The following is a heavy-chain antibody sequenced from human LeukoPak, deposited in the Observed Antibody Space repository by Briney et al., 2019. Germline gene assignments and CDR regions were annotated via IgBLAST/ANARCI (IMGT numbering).Heavy chain of an antibody. Sequence: ASVKVSCKASGYTFTDYYLHWVRQAPGHGLEWMGWINPNSGGTNYAQKFQGRVTMTRDTSISTAYMELSRLRSDDTAVYYCARGRGLGSYLANWGQGTLVTVSS. D-gene: IGHD1-26*01. CDR1: GYTFTDYY. V-gene: IGHV1-2*02. CDR2: INPNSGGT. CDR3: ARGRGLGSYLAN. J-gene: IGHJ4*02.